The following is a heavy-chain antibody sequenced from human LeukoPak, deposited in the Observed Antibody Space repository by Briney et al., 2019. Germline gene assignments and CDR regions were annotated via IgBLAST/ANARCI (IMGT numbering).Heavy chain of an antibody. CDR1: GFPFSGYW. CDR2: INQDGTNQ. CDR3: SRSLDY. V-gene: IGHV3-7*01. J-gene: IGHJ4*02. Sequence: GGSPRLSCVASGFPFSGYWMDWVRQAPGKGMEWVANINQDGTNQYYAASVKGRFSISRDNAQNSLYLQMNSLRAEDTGVYYCSRSLDYLGQGALVTVSS.